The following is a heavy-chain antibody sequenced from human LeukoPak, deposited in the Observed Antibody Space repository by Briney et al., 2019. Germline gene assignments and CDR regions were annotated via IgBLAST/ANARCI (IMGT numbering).Heavy chain of an antibody. V-gene: IGHV3-48*03. CDR3: ARDKVGATRPFDY. CDR1: GFTFSSYE. J-gene: IGHJ4*02. D-gene: IGHD1-26*01. CDR2: ISSSGSTI. Sequence: GGSLRLSCAASGFTFSSYEMNWVRQAPGKGLKWVSYISSSGSTIYYADSVKGRFTISRDNAKNSLYLQMNSLRAEDTAVYYCARDKVGATRPFDYWGQGTLVTVSS.